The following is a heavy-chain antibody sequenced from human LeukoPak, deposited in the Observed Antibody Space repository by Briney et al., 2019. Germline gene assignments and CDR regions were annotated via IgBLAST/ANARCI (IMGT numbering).Heavy chain of an antibody. D-gene: IGHD4-17*01. J-gene: IGHJ4*02. CDR1: GYTFTSYD. V-gene: IGHV1-8*01. CDR2: MNPNSGNT. Sequence: ASVKVSCKASGYTFTSYDINWARQATGQGLEWMGWMNPNSGNTGYAQKFQGRVTMTRNTSISTAYMELSSLRSEDTAVYYCARWTGGPYGDYEDYWGQGTLVTLSS. CDR3: ARWTGGPYGDYEDY.